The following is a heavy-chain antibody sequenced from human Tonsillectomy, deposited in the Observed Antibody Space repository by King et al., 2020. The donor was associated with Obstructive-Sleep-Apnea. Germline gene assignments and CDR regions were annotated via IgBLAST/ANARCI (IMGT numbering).Heavy chain of an antibody. CDR1: GFTFSTYN. V-gene: IGHV3-21*01. D-gene: IGHD6-13*01. Sequence: VQLVESGGGLVKPGGSLRLSCAASGFTFSTYNMNWVRQAPGKGLEWVSSITSSSSYIYYADSLKGRFTISRDNAKNSLYLQMDSLRAEDTAVYYCAGEGSNWQPFDYWGQGTLVTVSS. CDR2: ITSSSSYI. J-gene: IGHJ4*02. CDR3: AGEGSNWQPFDY.